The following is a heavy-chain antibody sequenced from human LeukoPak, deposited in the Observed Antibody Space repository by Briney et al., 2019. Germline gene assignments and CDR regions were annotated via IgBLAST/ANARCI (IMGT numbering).Heavy chain of an antibody. CDR2: IHPGDSDT. CDR3: ARHGVVVPAAIGGVDY. CDR1: GYSFTSYW. J-gene: IGHJ4*02. Sequence: GESLKISCKGSGYSFTSYWIGWVRQMPGKGLEWMGIIHPGDSDTRYSPSFQGQVTISADKSISTAYLQWSSLKASDTAMYYCARHGVVVPAAIGGVDYWGQGTLVTVSS. D-gene: IGHD2-2*01. V-gene: IGHV5-51*01.